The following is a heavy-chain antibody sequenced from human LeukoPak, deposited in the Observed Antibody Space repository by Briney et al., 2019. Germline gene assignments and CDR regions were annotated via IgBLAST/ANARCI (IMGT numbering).Heavy chain of an antibody. Sequence: GGSLRLSCAASGFTFSDYYMSWIRQAPGKGLEWVSYISSSGSTIYYADSVKGRFTISRDNAKNSLYLQMNSLRAQDTAVYYCARDFLRSGGCAFDIWGQGTMVTVSS. CDR1: GFTFSDYY. J-gene: IGHJ3*02. CDR2: ISSSGSTI. D-gene: IGHD3-16*01. CDR3: ARDFLRSGGCAFDI. V-gene: IGHV3-11*01.